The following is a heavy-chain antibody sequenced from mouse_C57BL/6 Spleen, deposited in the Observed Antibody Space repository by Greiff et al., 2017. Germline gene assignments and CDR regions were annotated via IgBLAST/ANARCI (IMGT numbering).Heavy chain of an antibody. D-gene: IGHD4-1*01. CDR2: IYPGSGST. V-gene: IGHV1-55*01. J-gene: IGHJ2*01. CDR3: ARPSSGTVYYFDY. Sequence: QVQLQQPGAELVKPGASVKMSCKASGYTFTSYWITWVKQRPGQGLEWIGDIYPGSGSTNYTDKFKSKATLTVDTSSNTAYMQLSSLTTDESAVYYCARPSSGTVYYFDYWGQGTTLTVSS. CDR1: GYTFTSYW.